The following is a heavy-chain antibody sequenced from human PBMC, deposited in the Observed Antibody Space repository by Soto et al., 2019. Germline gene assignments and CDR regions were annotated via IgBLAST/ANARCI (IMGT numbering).Heavy chain of an antibody. J-gene: IGHJ4*02. CDR1: GGSFSGYY. CDR2: INHSGST. V-gene: IGHV4-34*01. D-gene: IGHD3-10*01. CDR3: ARDPSYYGSGSYYYFDY. Sequence: SETLSLTCAVYGGSFSGYYWTWIRQPPGTGLEWIGEINHSGSTNYNPSLKSRVTISVDTSKNQFSLKLTSVTAADTAVYYCARDPSYYGSGSYYYFDYWGQGVLVTVSS.